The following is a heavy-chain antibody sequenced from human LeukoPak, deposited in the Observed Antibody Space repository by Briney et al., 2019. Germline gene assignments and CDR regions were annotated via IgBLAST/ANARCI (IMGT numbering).Heavy chain of an antibody. CDR1: GFTFSASW. CDR3: ATEGDGYNFPVGY. J-gene: IGHJ4*02. D-gene: IGHD5-24*01. V-gene: IGHV3-15*01. Sequence: PGGSLRLSCTASGFTFSASWMSWVRQAPGKGLEWVGRIKSKTDGGTTDYAAPVKGRFTISRDDSKNTLYLQMNSLKTEDTAVYYCATEGDGYNFPVGYWGQGTLVTVSS. CDR2: IKSKTDGGTT.